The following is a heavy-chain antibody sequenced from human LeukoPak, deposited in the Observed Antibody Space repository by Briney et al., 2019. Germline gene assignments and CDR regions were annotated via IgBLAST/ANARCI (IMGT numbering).Heavy chain of an antibody. D-gene: IGHD6-6*01. CDR1: GDSISSGGYY. CDR3: ARGGGSSGYYYYYYYMDV. Sequence: SETLSLTCTVSGDSISSGGYYWSWIRQPPGKGLEWIGYIYYSGSTNYNPSLKSRVTISVDTSKNQFSLKLSSVTAADTAVYYCARGGGSSGYYYYYYYMDVWGKGTTVTVSS. V-gene: IGHV4-61*08. J-gene: IGHJ6*03. CDR2: IYYSGST.